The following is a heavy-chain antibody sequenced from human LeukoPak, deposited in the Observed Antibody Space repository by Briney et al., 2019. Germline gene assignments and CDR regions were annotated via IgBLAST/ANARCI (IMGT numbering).Heavy chain of an antibody. CDR1: GGSISSGGYS. V-gene: IGHV4-30-2*01. Sequence: SETLSFTCAVSGGSISSGGYSWSWIRQPPGKGLEWIGYIYHSGSTYYNPSLKSRVTISVDRSKNQFSLKLSSVTAADTAVYYCARVPPRGDAFDIWGQGTMVTVSS. CDR3: ARVPPRGDAFDI. CDR2: IYHSGST. D-gene: IGHD3-10*01. J-gene: IGHJ3*02.